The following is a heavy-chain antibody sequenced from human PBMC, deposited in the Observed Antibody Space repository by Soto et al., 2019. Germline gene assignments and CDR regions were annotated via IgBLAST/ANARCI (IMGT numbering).Heavy chain of an antibody. CDR3: AKSSSGLRDYFDS. CDR1: GFTLSTFA. J-gene: IGHJ4*02. Sequence: GGSLRLSCAVSGFTLSTFAMHWVRQAPGKGLEWVATTSYDGLNTFYGESVRGRFSISRDTSKNTLFLQMNSLKTEDTAVYYCAKSSSGLRDYFDSWGRGTLVTVS. D-gene: IGHD3-10*01. V-gene: IGHV3-30-3*02. CDR2: TSYDGLNT.